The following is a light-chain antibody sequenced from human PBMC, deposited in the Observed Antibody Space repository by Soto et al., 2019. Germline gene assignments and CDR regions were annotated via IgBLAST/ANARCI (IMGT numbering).Light chain of an antibody. V-gene: IGLV2-8*01. J-gene: IGLJ1*01. CDR2: GVS. CDR3: SSYAGSNNFV. Sequence: QSVLTQPPSASGSPGQSVTISCTGTSSDVGGYNYVSWYQQHPGKAPKLMIYGVSERPSGAPDRFSGSKSSNTASLTVSGLQAEDEADYYCSSYAGSNNFVFGTGTKVTVL. CDR1: SSDVGGYNY.